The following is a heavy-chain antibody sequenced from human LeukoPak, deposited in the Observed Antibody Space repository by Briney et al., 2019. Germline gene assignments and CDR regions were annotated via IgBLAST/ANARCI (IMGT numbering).Heavy chain of an antibody. Sequence: SETLSLTCTVSGGSISSYYWSWIRQPAGKGLESIGHISTSGSTNYNPSLKSRVTISVDTSKNQFSLKLSSVTAADTAVYYCARGRALFDWGQGTLVTVSS. J-gene: IGHJ4*02. CDR2: ISTSGST. CDR1: GGSISSYY. D-gene: IGHD2-21*01. CDR3: ARGRALFD. V-gene: IGHV4-4*07.